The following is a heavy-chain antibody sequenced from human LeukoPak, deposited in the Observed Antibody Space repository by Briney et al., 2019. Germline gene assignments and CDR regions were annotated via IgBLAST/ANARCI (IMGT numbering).Heavy chain of an antibody. D-gene: IGHD3-10*01. V-gene: IGHV1-2*02. CDR3: ASGGQWGVAATYFDY. CDR1: GYTFAGYY. J-gene: IGHJ4*02. Sequence: ASVKVSCKASGYTFAGYYVHWVRQAPGQGLEWMGWINPNSGDTKYAQKFLGRVIMTRDTSITTAYMELSSLRSDDTAVYYCASGGQWGVAATYFDYWAERPLHTVSS. CDR2: INPNSGDT.